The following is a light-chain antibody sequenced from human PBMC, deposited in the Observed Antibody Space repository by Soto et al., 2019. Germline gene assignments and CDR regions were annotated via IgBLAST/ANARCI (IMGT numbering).Light chain of an antibody. CDR2: EGS. CDR1: SSDVGSYNL. CDR3: SSYSISTASL. Sequence: QSVLTQPASVSGSPGQSITISCTGTSSDVGSYNLVSWYQQHPGKAPKLMIYEGSKRPSGVSNRFSGSKSGNTASLTISGSQAEDEADYFCSSYSISTASLFGTGTKVTVL. V-gene: IGLV2-14*02. J-gene: IGLJ1*01.